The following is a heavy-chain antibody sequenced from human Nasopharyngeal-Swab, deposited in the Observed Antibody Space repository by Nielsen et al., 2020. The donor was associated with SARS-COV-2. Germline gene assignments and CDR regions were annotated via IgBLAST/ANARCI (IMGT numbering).Heavy chain of an antibody. D-gene: IGHD5-18*01. CDR3: ARAPIYSYGYDYYGMDV. V-gene: IGHV3-48*02. Sequence: RQPPGEGLEWVSYISSSSSTIYYADSVKGRFTISRDNAKNSLYLQMNSLRDEDTAVYYCARAPIYSYGYDYYGMDVWGQGTTVTVSS. J-gene: IGHJ6*02. CDR2: ISSSSSTI.